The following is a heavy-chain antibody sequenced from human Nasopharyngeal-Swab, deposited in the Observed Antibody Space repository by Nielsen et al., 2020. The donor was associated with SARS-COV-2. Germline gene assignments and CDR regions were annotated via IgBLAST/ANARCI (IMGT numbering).Heavy chain of an antibody. CDR1: GFTFSNYN. Sequence: GESLKISCAASGFTFSNYNMNWVRQAPGKGLEWVSSISSSSTYIYYADSVKGRFTISRDNTKNSLSLQMNSLRVDDTAVYYCAKIGLGSDFGCWGQGTLVTVSS. D-gene: IGHD3-10*01. J-gene: IGHJ4*02. V-gene: IGHV3-21*01. CDR3: AKIGLGSDFGC. CDR2: ISSSSTYI.